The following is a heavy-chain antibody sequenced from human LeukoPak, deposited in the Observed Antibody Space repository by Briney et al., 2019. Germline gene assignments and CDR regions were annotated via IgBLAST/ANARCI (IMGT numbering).Heavy chain of an antibody. V-gene: IGHV3-48*01. J-gene: IGHJ3*02. Sequence: GGSLRLSCAASGFNFDIYAMNWVRQAPGKGLEWVSYISSSSSTIYYADSVKGRFTISRDNAKNSLYLQMNSLRAEDTAVYYCASTAMVTHDAFDIWGQGTMVTVSS. CDR3: ASTAMVTHDAFDI. D-gene: IGHD5-18*01. CDR2: ISSSSSTI. CDR1: GFNFDIYA.